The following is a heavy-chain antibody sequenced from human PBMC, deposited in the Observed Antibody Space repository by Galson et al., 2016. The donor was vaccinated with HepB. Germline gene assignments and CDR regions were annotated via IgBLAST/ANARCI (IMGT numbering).Heavy chain of an antibody. CDR1: GYTFTSHY. Sequence: SVKVSCKASGYTFTSHYMHWVRQAPGQGLEWMGIINPSGGSTSYAQKFQGRVAMTGDTSTSTVYMELSSLRSEDTAVYYCGRGGINTMRVVTPRHWGQGTLVTVSS. V-gene: IGHV1-46*03. D-gene: IGHD3-22*01. CDR2: INPSGGST. J-gene: IGHJ4*02. CDR3: GRGGINTMRVVTPRH.